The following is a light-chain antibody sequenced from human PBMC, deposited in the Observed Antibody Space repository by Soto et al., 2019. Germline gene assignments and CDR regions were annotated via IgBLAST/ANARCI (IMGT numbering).Light chain of an antibody. CDR1: QGIGRD. CDR3: LQDYSNPLT. V-gene: IGKV1-6*01. Sequence: AIQMTQSPSSLSASVGDRVTITCRASQGIGRDLGWYQQKPGKAPNLLICAISTLQSGVPSRFSGSGSGTDFTLSISSLQPEDIATYYCLQDYSNPLTFGGGTKVEIK. CDR2: AIS. J-gene: IGKJ4*01.